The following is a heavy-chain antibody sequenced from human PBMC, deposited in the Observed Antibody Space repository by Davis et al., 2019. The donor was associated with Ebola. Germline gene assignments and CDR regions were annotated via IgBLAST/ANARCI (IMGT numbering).Heavy chain of an antibody. V-gene: IGHV4-34*01. CDR3: ARWGSTSRYYYYYYGMDV. CDR2: INHSGST. Sequence: PSETLSLTCAVYGGSFSGYYWSWIRQPPGKGLEWIGEINHSGSTNYNPSLKSRVTISVDTSKNQFSLKLSSVTAADTAVYYCARWGSTSRYYYYYYGMDVWGQGTLVTVSS. D-gene: IGHD2-2*01. J-gene: IGHJ6*02. CDR1: GGSFSGYY.